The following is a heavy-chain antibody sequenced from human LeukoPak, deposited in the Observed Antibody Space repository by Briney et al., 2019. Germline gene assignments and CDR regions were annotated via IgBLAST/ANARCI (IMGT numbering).Heavy chain of an antibody. Sequence: GRSLRLSCAASGFTFSSYGMHWVRQAPGKGLEWVAVIWYDGSNKYYADSVKGRFTISRDNYKNTLYLQMNSLRAEDTAVYYCARDCSSTSCYMTIDSSGQGNLVTVSS. CDR3: ARDCSSTSCYMTIDS. CDR2: IWYDGSNK. CDR1: GFTFSSYG. J-gene: IGHJ4*02. D-gene: IGHD2-2*02. V-gene: IGHV3-33*01.